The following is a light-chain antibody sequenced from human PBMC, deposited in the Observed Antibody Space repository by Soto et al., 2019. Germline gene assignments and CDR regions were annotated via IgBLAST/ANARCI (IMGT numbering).Light chain of an antibody. J-gene: IGLJ3*02. Sequence: QSALTQPASVSGSPGQSITISCTGTSSDIGGYNYVSWYQQHPGKAPKLIICEVSNRPPGISNRFSGSKSGNTASLTISGLQAEDEADYHCSSYTSSSPWVFGGGTKLTVL. V-gene: IGLV2-14*01. CDR1: SSDIGGYNY. CDR2: EVS. CDR3: SSYTSSSPWV.